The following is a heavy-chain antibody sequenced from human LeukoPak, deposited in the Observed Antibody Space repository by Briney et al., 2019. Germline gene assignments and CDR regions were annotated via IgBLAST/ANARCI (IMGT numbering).Heavy chain of an antibody. Sequence: SETLSLTCTVSGGSISSYYWSWIRQPAGKGLEWIGRIYTNGTTNYNPSLKSRVTMSVDTSKNQFSLRLSFVTAADTAVYYCARGTWFGGYSYGYGPDYYYYYMDVWGKGTTVTVSS. CDR3: ARGTWFGGYSYGYGPDYYYYYMDV. CDR2: IYTNGTT. D-gene: IGHD5-18*01. V-gene: IGHV4-4*07. CDR1: GGSISSYY. J-gene: IGHJ6*03.